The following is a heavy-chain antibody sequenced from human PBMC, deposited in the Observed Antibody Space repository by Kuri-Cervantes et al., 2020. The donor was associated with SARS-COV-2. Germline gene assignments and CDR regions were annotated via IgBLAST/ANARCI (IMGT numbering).Heavy chain of an antibody. V-gene: IGHV4-39*07. J-gene: IGHJ4*02. Sequence: GSLRLSCSVSGDSIRSTSYYWGWIRQPPGKGLEWIGEINHSGSTNYNPSLKSRVTISVDTSKNQFSLKLSSVTAADTAVYYCARAGVRVLIDLHSNPGFDYWGQGTLVTVSS. CDR1: GDSIRSTSYY. CDR3: ARAGVRVLIDLHSNPGFDY. CDR2: INHSGST. D-gene: IGHD4-11*01.